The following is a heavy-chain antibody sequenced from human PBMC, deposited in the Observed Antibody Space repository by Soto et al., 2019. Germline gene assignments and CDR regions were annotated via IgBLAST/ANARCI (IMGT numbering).Heavy chain of an antibody. CDR1: GFTFSSYA. Sequence: GGSLRLSCAASGFTFSSYAMSWVRQAPGKGLEWVSVITDDGSNKYYADSVKGRFTISRDNAKNTLYLQMNSLRAEDTAVYYCARVWANSGYYVAYDYWGQGTPVTVSS. V-gene: IGHV3-30*03. D-gene: IGHD3-22*01. J-gene: IGHJ4*02. CDR2: ITDDGSNK. CDR3: ARVWANSGYYVAYDY.